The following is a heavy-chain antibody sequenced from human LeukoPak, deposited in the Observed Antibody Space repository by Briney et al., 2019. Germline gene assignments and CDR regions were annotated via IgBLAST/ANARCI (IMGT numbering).Heavy chain of an antibody. CDR3: ARRYYYDSSGYSYFDY. Sequence: GESLKISCEGSGYSFTSYWIVWVRQMPVKGLEWMGIIYPGDSDTRYSPSFQGQVTISADKSISTAYLQWSSLKASDTAMYYCARRYYYDSSGYSYFDYWGQGTLVTVSS. D-gene: IGHD3-22*01. V-gene: IGHV5-51*01. CDR2: IYPGDSDT. CDR1: GYSFTSYW. J-gene: IGHJ4*02.